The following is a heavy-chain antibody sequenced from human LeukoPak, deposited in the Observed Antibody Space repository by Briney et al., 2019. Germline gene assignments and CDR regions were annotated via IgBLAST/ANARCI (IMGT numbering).Heavy chain of an antibody. V-gene: IGHV4-30-2*01. CDR1: GGSISSGGYS. CDR3: ARRDVSWFDP. CDR2: IYHSGST. J-gene: IGHJ5*02. Sequence: SETLSLTCAVSGGSISSGGYSWSWIRQPPGKGLEWIGYIYHSGSTYYNPSLKSRVTKSVDRSKNQFSLKLSSVTAADTAVYYCARRDVSWFDPWGQGTLVTVSS. D-gene: IGHD2-21*01.